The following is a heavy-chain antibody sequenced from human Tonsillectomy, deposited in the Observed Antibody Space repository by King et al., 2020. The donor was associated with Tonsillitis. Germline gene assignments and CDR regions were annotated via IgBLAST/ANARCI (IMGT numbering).Heavy chain of an antibody. Sequence: QLQESGPGLVKPSETLSLTCTVSGGSISSYYWTWIRQPPGKGLEWIGNIYNSGYTNYNPSLKSRVTISVDTSKNQFSLKLSSVTTADTAVYYCARGNLNYYDSSGLSYSDYWGQGTLVTVSS. V-gene: IGHV4-59*01. J-gene: IGHJ4*02. CDR1: GGSISSYY. D-gene: IGHD3-22*01. CDR2: IYNSGYT. CDR3: ARGNLNYYDSSGLSYSDY.